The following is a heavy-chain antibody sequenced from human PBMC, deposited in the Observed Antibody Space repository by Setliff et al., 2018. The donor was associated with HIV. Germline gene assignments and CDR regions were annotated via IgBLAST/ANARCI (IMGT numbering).Heavy chain of an antibody. CDR3: ARGSGYDSYYYYMDV. CDR1: GGSMSSHY. J-gene: IGHJ6*03. Sequence: SETLSLTCTVSGGSMSSHYWSWIRQPPGKGLERIGYIYYTGSTNYNPSLKSRVTISVDTSKTQFSLKLSSVTAADTAVYYCARGSGYDSYYYYMDVWGKGTTVTVSS. D-gene: IGHD5-12*01. CDR2: IYYTGST. V-gene: IGHV4-59*11.